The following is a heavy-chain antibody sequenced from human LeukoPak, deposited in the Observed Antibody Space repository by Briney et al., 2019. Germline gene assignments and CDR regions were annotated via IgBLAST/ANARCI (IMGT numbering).Heavy chain of an antibody. D-gene: IGHD3-10*01. V-gene: IGHV3-23*01. CDR2: ISGSGGST. J-gene: IGHJ5*02. CDR3: AKDHYYGSGTYHNAGWFDP. CDR1: GFTFNSYA. Sequence: GGSLRLSCAASGFTFNSYAMSWVRQAPGKGLEWVSAISGSGGSTYYADSVKGRFTVSRDNSKNTLYLQMNSLRAEDTAVYHCAKDHYYGSGTYHNAGWFDPWGQGTLVTVSS.